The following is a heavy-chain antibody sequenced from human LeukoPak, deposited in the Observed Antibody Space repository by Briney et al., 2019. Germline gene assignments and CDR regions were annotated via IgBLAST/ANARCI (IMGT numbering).Heavy chain of an antibody. V-gene: IGHV4-59*01. Sequence: PSENLSLTRTVSGGSLSSYYWGWIRQPPGEGLEWIGYIYYSGSTNYNPSLKSRVTISVDTSKNQFSLKLSSVTAADTAVYYCARVTFLGPFDYWGQGTLVTVSS. CDR1: GGSLSSYY. J-gene: IGHJ4*02. D-gene: IGHD3-3*02. CDR3: ARVTFLGPFDY. CDR2: IYYSGST.